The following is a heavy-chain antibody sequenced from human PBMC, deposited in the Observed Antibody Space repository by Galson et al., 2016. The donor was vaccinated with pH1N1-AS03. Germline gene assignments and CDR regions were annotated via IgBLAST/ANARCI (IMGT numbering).Heavy chain of an antibody. Sequence: YYNGNTNYNPSLKSRVTMSVALSENQFSLRLNSVTAADTAVYFCARRRRGGGLTRYYFGMDVWGQGTTVIVSS. J-gene: IGHJ6*02. CDR2: YYNGNT. D-gene: IGHD2-21*01. CDR3: ARRRRGGGLTRYYFGMDV. V-gene: IGHV4-59*08.